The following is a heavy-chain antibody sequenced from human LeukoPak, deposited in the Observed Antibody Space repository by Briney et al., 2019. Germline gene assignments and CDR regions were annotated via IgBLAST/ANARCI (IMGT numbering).Heavy chain of an antibody. CDR2: IKQDGSEK. V-gene: IGHV3-7*01. Sequence: GSLRLSCAASGFTFSSYWMSWVRQAPGKGLEWVANIKQDGSEKYYVDSVKGRFTISRDNAKNSLYLQMNSLRAEDTAVYYCASLGAIQDYYFDYWGQGTLVTVSS. J-gene: IGHJ4*02. CDR3: ASLGAIQDYYFDY. CDR1: GFTFSSYW. D-gene: IGHD1-26*01.